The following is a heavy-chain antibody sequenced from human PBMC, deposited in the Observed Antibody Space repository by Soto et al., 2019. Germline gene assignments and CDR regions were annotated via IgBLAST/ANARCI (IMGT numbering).Heavy chain of an antibody. CDR2: IYYSGST. CDR1: GGSISSYY. V-gene: IGHV4-59*01. D-gene: IGHD3-3*01. CDR3: ARVGPDFWSGYWLAPFDY. Sequence: SETLSLTCTVSGGSISSYYWSWIRQPPGKGLEWIGYIYYSGSTNYKPSLKSRVTISVDTSKNQFSLKLSSVTAADTAVYYCARVGPDFWSGYWLAPFDYWGQGTLVTVSS. J-gene: IGHJ4*02.